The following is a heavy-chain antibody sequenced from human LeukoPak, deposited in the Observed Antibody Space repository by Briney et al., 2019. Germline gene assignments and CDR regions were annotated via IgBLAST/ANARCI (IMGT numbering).Heavy chain of an antibody. D-gene: IGHD2-2*02. CDR1: GFTFSDYY. J-gene: IGHJ6*02. CDR2: ISSSSYT. Sequence: GGSLRLSCAASGFTFSDYYVSWIRQAPGKGLEWVSYISSSSYTNYADSVKGRFTISRDNAKNSLYLQMNSLRAEDTAVYYCARDLYNMAKDYYYGMDVWGQGTTVTVSS. CDR3: ARDLYNMAKDYYYGMDV. V-gene: IGHV3-11*05.